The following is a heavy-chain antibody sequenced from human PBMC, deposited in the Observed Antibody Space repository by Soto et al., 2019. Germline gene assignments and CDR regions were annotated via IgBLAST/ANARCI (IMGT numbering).Heavy chain of an antibody. D-gene: IGHD3-22*01. Sequence: HPGGSLRLSCAASGFTFSSYAMSWVRQAPGKGLEWVSAISGSGGSTYYADSVKGRFTISRDNSKNTLYLQMNSLRAEDTAVYYCAKDQSAWYYYDSSGPDAFDIWGQGTMVTVSS. CDR1: GFTFSSYA. CDR3: AKDQSAWYYYDSSGPDAFDI. CDR2: ISGSGGST. V-gene: IGHV3-23*01. J-gene: IGHJ3*02.